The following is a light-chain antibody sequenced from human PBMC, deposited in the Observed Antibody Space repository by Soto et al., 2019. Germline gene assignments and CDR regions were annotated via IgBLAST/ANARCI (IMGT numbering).Light chain of an antibody. J-gene: IGLJ3*02. CDR1: SGSVASNY. CDR3: QSYDSDNHWV. CDR2: EDN. V-gene: IGLV6-57*03. Sequence: LTQPHSVSESPGKTVTISCTRSSGSVASNYVQWFQQRPGSAPTTVIYEDNQRPSGVPDRFSGSIDSSSNSASLTISGLKTEDEADYYCQSYDSDNHWVFGGGTQLTVL.